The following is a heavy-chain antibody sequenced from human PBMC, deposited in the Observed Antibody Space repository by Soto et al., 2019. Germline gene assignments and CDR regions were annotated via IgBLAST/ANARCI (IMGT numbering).Heavy chain of an antibody. CDR1: GYIFTSYW. J-gene: IGHJ4*02. V-gene: IGHV5-51*01. D-gene: IGHD6-19*01. Sequence: GESLKISCRISGYIFTSYWIGWVRQMPGKGLEWMGIIYPGDSDTRYSPSFQGQVTISADKSISTAYLQWSSLRASDTAMYYCGRYSDYDPNIAVPGGYYFDYWGQGTLVTVS. CDR2: IYPGDSDT. CDR3: GRYSDYDPNIAVPGGYYFDY.